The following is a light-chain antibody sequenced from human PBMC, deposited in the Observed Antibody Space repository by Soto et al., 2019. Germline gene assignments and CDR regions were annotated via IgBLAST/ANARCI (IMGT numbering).Light chain of an antibody. V-gene: IGKV1-5*01. Sequence: DIQMTQSPSTLSASVGDRVTITCRASQSISSWLAWYQQKPGKAPKFLIYDAPNLESGVPSRFSGSGSGTEFTLTISSLQPDDFATYYCQQYSGYWTFGQGTKVDI. CDR1: QSISSW. J-gene: IGKJ1*01. CDR2: DAP. CDR3: QQYSGYWT.